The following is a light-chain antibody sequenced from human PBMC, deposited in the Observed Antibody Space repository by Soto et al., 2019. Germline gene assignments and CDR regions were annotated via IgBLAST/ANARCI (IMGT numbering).Light chain of an antibody. J-gene: IGKJ1*01. CDR3: QQYGSSTRT. V-gene: IGKV3-20*01. Sequence: EIVMTQSPATLSVSPGERATLSCRASRSVSMNLAWYQQKPGQAPRLLIYGASSRATGIPDRFSGSGSGTDFTLTISRLEPEDFAVYYCQQYGSSTRTFGQGTKVDIK. CDR2: GAS. CDR1: RSVSMN.